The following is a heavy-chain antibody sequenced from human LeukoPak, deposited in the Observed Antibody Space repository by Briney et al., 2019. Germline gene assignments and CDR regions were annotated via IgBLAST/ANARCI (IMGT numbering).Heavy chain of an antibody. D-gene: IGHD4/OR15-4a*01. CDR3: AKAGMGITKYFDY. Sequence: SETLSLTCAVYGGSFSGYYWSWIRQPPGKGLEWIGEINHSGSTNYNPSLKSRVTISVDTSKNQFSLKLSSVTAADTAVYYCAKAGMGITKYFDYWGREPWSPSPQ. CDR2: INHSGST. V-gene: IGHV4-34*01. J-gene: IGHJ4*02. CDR1: GGSFSGYY.